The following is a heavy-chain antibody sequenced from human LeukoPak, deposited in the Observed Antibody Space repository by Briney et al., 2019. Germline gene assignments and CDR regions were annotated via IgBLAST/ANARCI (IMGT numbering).Heavy chain of an antibody. D-gene: IGHD4-17*01. CDR2: IKQDGSEK. J-gene: IGHJ4*02. CDR3: ARVTTVTTSGFDY. CDR1: GFTFSSYW. Sequence: GGSLRLSRAASGFTFSSYWMSWVRQAPGKGLEWVANIKQDGSEKYYVDSVKGRFTISRDNAKNSLYLQMNSLRAEDTAVYYCARVTTVTTSGFDYWGQGTLVTVSS. V-gene: IGHV3-7*04.